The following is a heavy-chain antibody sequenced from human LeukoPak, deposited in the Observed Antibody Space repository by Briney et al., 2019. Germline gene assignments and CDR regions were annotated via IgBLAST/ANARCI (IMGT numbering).Heavy chain of an antibody. D-gene: IGHD5/OR15-5a*01. V-gene: IGHV3-48*04. Sequence: GGSLRLSCAASGFTFSSYSMNWVRQAPGKGLEWVSYISSSSSTIYYADSVKGRFTISRDNAKNSLYLQMNSLRAEDTAVYYCARDPTQYLRYGHFDYWGQGTLVTVSS. CDR3: ARDPTQYLRYGHFDY. J-gene: IGHJ4*02. CDR2: ISSSSSTI. CDR1: GFTFSSYS.